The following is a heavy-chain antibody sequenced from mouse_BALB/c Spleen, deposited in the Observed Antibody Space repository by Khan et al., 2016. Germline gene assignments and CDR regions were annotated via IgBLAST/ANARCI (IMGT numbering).Heavy chain of an antibody. V-gene: IGHV14-3*02. CDR2: IDPANGNT. J-gene: IGHJ3*01. D-gene: IGHD2-4*01. CDR1: GFNIKDTY. Sequence: VQLQQSGAELVKPGASVKLSCTASGFNIKDTYMHWVKQRPEQGLEWIGRIDPANGNTKYDPKFQGKATITADKYSNTANLQLSSLTSEETAVYYCARSPYDYDVGVAYWGQGTLVTVSA. CDR3: ARSPYDYDVGVAY.